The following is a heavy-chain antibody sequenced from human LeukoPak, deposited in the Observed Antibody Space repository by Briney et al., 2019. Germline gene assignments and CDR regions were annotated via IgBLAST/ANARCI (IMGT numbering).Heavy chain of an antibody. CDR3: ARRAGAYTHPYDY. J-gene: IGHJ4*02. Sequence: ASGTVSCKASGGTFSNYAIRWVRQAAGQGREWMGGIIPIFGKAKYAQKLGGRVTISADKSTRTACRELSTLRSDDTAVYYCARRAGAYTHPYDYWGQGTLVTVSS. V-gene: IGHV1-69*06. D-gene: IGHD3-16*01. CDR2: IIPIFGKA. CDR1: GGTFSNYA.